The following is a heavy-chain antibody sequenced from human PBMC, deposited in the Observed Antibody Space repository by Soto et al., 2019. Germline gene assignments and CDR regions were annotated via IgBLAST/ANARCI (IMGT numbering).Heavy chain of an antibody. CDR2: IYYSGST. Sequence: SETLSLTCTVSGGSISIGDYYWSCIRQPPGKGLEWIGYIYYSGSTYYNPSLKSRVTISVDTSKNQFSLKLSSVTAADTAVYYCARNSGYSYGYDYWGQGTLVTVSS. V-gene: IGHV4-30-4*01. CDR1: GGSISIGDYY. CDR3: ARNSGYSYGYDY. J-gene: IGHJ4*02. D-gene: IGHD5-18*01.